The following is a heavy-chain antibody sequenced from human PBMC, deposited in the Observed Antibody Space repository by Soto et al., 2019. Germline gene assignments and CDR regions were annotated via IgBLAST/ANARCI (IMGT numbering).Heavy chain of an antibody. V-gene: IGHV1-18*01. CDR2: ISAYNGNT. J-gene: IGHJ3*02. Sequence: ASVKVSCKGSGYTFTSYGISWVRQAPGQELEWMGWISAYNGNTNYAQKLQGRVTMTTDTSTSTAYMELRSLRSDDTAVYYCARDLHYYGDNRNDVFDIWGQGTMVTVSS. CDR1: GYTFTSYG. D-gene: IGHD4-17*01. CDR3: ARDLHYYGDNRNDVFDI.